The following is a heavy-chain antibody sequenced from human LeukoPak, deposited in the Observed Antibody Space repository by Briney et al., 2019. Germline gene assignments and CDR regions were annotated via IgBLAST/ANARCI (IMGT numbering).Heavy chain of an antibody. J-gene: IGHJ4*02. V-gene: IGHV4-4*02. Sequence: SGTLSLTCAVSGASIRGSNWWNWVRQPPGEGLEWIGEIYHSGTTNYNPSLKSRVTISVDNSKNHFFLNLRSVTAADTAVYYRARLAGYGDYEGYCGQGTLVTVSS. CDR1: GASIRGSNW. D-gene: IGHD4-17*01. CDR3: ARLAGYGDYEGY. CDR2: IYHSGTT.